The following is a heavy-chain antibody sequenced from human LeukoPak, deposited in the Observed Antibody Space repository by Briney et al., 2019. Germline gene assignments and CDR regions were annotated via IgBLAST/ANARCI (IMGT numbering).Heavy chain of an antibody. CDR3: ARLTVTTFDYSYYGMDV. CDR1: GYSFTSYW. CDR2: IDPSDSYT. V-gene: IGHV5-10-1*01. J-gene: IGHJ6*02. Sequence: GESLKISCRGSGYSFTSYWISWVRQMPGKGLEWMGRIDPSDSYTNYSPSFQGHVTISADKSISTAYLQWSSLKASDTAMYYCARLTVTTFDYSYYGMDVWGQGTTVTVSS. D-gene: IGHD4-11*01.